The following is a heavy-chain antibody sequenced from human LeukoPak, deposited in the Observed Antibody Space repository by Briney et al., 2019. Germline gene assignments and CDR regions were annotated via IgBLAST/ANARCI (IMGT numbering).Heavy chain of an antibody. Sequence: LGESLKISCQVSGYNFTNYWIGWVRQMPGKGLEWMGIIYPGDSDTRYSPSFQGQVTISVDKSINTAYLQWSSLKASDTAMYYCARQIPGVWCGESADSWGQGTLVTVSS. CDR1: GYNFTNYW. CDR3: ARQIPGVWCGESADS. CDR2: IYPGDSDT. V-gene: IGHV5-51*01. J-gene: IGHJ4*02. D-gene: IGHD2-21*01.